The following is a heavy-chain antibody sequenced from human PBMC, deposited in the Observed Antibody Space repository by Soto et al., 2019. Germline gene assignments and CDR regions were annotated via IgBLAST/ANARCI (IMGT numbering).Heavy chain of an antibody. CDR1: GFPFSSYA. V-gene: IGHV3-48*02. Sequence: EVQLVESGGGLVQPVGSLRLSCAASGFPFSSYAMNWVRQAPGKGLEWVSYINSGSSTIYYADSAKGRFTISRDNAKNSLYLQMNSLRDEDTAVYFCVRDRGYTGYDLQYWGQGALVAVSS. CDR3: VRDRGYTGYDLQY. D-gene: IGHD5-12*01. J-gene: IGHJ4*02. CDR2: INSGSSTI.